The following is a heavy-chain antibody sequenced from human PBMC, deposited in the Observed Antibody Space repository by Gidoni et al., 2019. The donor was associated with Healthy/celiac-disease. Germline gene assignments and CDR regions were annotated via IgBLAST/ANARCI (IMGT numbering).Heavy chain of an antibody. D-gene: IGHD4-17*01. J-gene: IGHJ5*02. CDR3: ARAHDYGDYSVSGWFDP. CDR1: GGTFSSYA. V-gene: IGHV1-69*01. CDR2: IIPIFGTA. Sequence: QVQLVQSGAEVKKPGSSVKVSCKASGGTFSSYAISCVRQAPGQGLEWMGGIIPIFGTANYAQKFQGRVTITADESTSTAYMELSSLRSEDTAVYYCARAHDYGDYSVSGWFDPWGQGTLVTVSS.